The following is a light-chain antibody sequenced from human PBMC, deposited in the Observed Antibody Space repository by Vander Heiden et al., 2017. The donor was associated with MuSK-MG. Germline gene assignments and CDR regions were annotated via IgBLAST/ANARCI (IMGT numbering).Light chain of an antibody. CDR1: SSNVGKNA. J-gene: IGLJ6*01. CDR2: EDG. Sequence: QSVLPPPPSVSEAPGQRVPISCSGSSSNVGKNAVNWDQHLPGRAPKVRGYEDGLVPSGVSSRFSASKSGTSASLAITGLQSEDEADDYCATWASRLNGEVFGSGTTVTVL. V-gene: IGLV1-36*01. CDR3: ATWASRLNGEV.